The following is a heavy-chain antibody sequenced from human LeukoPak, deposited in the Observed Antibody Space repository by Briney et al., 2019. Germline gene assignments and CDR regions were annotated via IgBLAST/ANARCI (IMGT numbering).Heavy chain of an antibody. CDR1: GGTFGAYW. CDR3: AKVPRDSDCY. J-gene: IGHJ4*02. CDR2: INEDGSVK. V-gene: IGHV3-7*01. Sequence: GGSLRLSCAVPGGTFGAYWMAWVRQSPGKGLEWVAEINEDGSVKYYVDSMKGRFTISRDNAKNSLYLQMNSLGAEDTAVYYCAKVPRDSDCYWGQGTLVTVSS. D-gene: IGHD2-21*02.